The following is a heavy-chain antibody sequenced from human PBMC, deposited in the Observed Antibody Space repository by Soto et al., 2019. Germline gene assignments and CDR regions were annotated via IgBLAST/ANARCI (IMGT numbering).Heavy chain of an antibody. CDR1: GYDFTTYG. V-gene: IGHV1-18*01. CDR2: ISAHNGNT. D-gene: IGHD1-1*01. J-gene: IGHJ4*02. CDR3: ARGRYGDY. Sequence: QVHLVQSGAEVKKSGASVKVSCKGSGYDFTTYGITWVRQAPGQGLEWMAWISAHNGNTDYAQNLQGRVTVTRDTSSSTAYMELRSLRSDDTAVYYCARGRYGDYWGQGALVTVSS.